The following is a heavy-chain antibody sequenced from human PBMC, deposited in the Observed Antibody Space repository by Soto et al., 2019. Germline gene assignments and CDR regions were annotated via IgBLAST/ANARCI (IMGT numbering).Heavy chain of an antibody. CDR3: ARRTLGSAIGVGDY. CDR1: GYTFTMYG. V-gene: IGHV1-18*01. J-gene: IGHJ4*02. CDR2: ITADNGDT. Sequence: QVQLVQSGAEVKKPGASVKVSRKTSGYTFTMYGISWVRQAPGQGLEWLGWITADNGDTKYAQKVQDRVTMTMDTSTTTVYMELRSLTSDDTAVYYCARRTLGSAIGVGDYWGQGTLVTVSS. D-gene: IGHD7-27*01.